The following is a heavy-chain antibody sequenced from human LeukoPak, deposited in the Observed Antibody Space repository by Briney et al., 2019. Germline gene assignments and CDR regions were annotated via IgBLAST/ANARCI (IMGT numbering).Heavy chain of an antibody. D-gene: IGHD3-22*01. CDR1: GFSFSNYG. CDR3: TRLDDSSAYDMDV. J-gene: IGHJ6*03. CDR2: IRSKAKSYAT. V-gene: IGHV3-73*01. Sequence: GGTLRLSCAASGFSFSNYGMNWVRQASGKGLEWVGRIRSKAKSYATAYAASVKGRFTISRDDSKNTVYLQMDSLKTEDTAVYYCTRLDDSSAYDMDVWGKGTTVTISS.